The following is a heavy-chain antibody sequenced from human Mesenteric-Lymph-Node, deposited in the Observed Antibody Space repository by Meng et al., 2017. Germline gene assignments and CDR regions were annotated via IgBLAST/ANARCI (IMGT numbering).Heavy chain of an antibody. Sequence: GESLKISCAASGFTFRSYAINWVRQAPGKGLEWVSGISGSGDSTNYADSVRGRFTIFRDNSKNTLYLQMNTLRAEDTALYYCALPLGEVLRVSHDPALDYWGRGTLVTVSS. J-gene: IGHJ4*02. CDR1: GFTFRSYA. CDR2: ISGSGDST. CDR3: ALPLGEVLRVSHDPALDY. D-gene: IGHD3-16*01. V-gene: IGHV3-23*01.